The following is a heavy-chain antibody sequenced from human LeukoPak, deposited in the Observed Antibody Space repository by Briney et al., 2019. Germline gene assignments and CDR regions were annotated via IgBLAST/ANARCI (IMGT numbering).Heavy chain of an antibody. Sequence: SGGSLRLSCAASGFTFSSYAMHWVRQAPGKGLEWVSAISGSGGSTYYADSVKGRFTISRDNSKNTLYLQMNSLRAEDTAVYYCAKVSMIVVARPAGFDYWGQGTLVTVSS. V-gene: IGHV3-23*01. J-gene: IGHJ4*02. D-gene: IGHD3-22*01. CDR3: AKVSMIVVARPAGFDY. CDR2: ISGSGGST. CDR1: GFTFSSYA.